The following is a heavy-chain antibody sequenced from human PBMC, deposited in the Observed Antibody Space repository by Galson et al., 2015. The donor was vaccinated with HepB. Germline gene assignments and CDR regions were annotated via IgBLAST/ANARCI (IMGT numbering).Heavy chain of an antibody. D-gene: IGHD1-26*01. CDR3: AKDGSGSGFDY. Sequence: SLRLSCAASGFTFSSYGMHWVRQAPGKGLEWVAVISYDGSNKCYADSVKGRFTICRDNSKNTLYLQMNSLRAEDTAVYYCAKDGSGSGFDYWGQGTLFTVSS. CDR1: GFTFSSYG. CDR2: ISYDGSNK. V-gene: IGHV3-30*18. J-gene: IGHJ4*02.